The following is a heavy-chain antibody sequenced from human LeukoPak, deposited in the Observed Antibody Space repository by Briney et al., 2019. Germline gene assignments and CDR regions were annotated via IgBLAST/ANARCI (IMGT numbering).Heavy chain of an antibody. CDR2: IRRKTDGETT. CDR3: VTDLVIKGYFDY. V-gene: IGHV3-15*01. Sequence: GGSLRLSCAASGFTFSNVWTSWVRQVPGKGLEWVGRIRRKTDGETTDHAAPVKGRFTISRDDSKNTLYLQMNSLKTEDTAVYYCVTDLVIKGYFDYWGQGALVTVSS. D-gene: IGHD2-21*01. CDR1: GFTFSNVW. J-gene: IGHJ4*02.